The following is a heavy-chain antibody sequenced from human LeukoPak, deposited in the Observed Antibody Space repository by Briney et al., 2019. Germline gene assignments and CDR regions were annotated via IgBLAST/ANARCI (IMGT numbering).Heavy chain of an antibody. J-gene: IGHJ6*03. CDR2: VYTSGST. CDR3: ASEYSSSGVYYYYYYMDV. D-gene: IGHD6-6*01. V-gene: IGHV4-39*07. Sequence: PSETLSLTCTVSGGSISSSPYYWGWIRQPPGKGLEWIGRVYTSGSTNYNPSLKSRVTISVDTSKNQFSLKLSSVTAADTAVYYCASEYSSSGVYYYYYYMDVWGKGTTVTVSS. CDR1: GGSISSSPYY.